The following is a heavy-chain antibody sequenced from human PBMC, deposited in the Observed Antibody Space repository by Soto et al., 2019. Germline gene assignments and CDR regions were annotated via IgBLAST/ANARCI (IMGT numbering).Heavy chain of an antibody. D-gene: IGHD6-13*01. J-gene: IGHJ5*02. V-gene: IGHV1-8*01. CDR3: ARSIAAAGTGWFDP. Sequence: QVQLVQSGAEVKKPGASVKVSCKASGYTFTSYDINWVRQATGQGLEWMGWMNPNSGNTGYAQKFQGRVTMTRNTSISTAYMELSSLRSEDTAVYHCARSIAAAGTGWFDPWGQGTLVTVSS. CDR2: MNPNSGNT. CDR1: GYTFTSYD.